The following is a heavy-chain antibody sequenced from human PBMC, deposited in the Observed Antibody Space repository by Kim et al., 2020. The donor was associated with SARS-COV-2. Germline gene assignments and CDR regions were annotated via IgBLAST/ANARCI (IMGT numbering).Heavy chain of an antibody. V-gene: IGHV5-51*01. J-gene: IGHJ4*02. CDR1: GYTFINSW. D-gene: IGHD2-15*01. Sequence: GESLKISCKASGYTFINSWIAWVRQTPEKGLEWMGLIFPSGPDTRYSPSFQCQVTISADTPLTTAYVQWSNLKASDTAIYYCAGRKGYIGWIADYWGQGT. CDR2: IFPSGPDT. CDR3: AGRKGYIGWIADY.